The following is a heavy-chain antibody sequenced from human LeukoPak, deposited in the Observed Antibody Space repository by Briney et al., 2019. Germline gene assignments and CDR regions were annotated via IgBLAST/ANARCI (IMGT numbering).Heavy chain of an antibody. Sequence: SGGSLRLSCAASGFTFSDYAMNWVRQAPGKGLEWVSGISGSGDNTYYADSVKGRFTISRDNSKNTLYVQVNSLGTEDTAAYYCAKGSYYDGSGSFYFDYWGQGTLVTVSS. V-gene: IGHV3-23*01. D-gene: IGHD3-22*01. CDR3: AKGSYYDGSGSFYFDY. CDR1: GFTFSDYA. CDR2: ISGSGDNT. J-gene: IGHJ4*02.